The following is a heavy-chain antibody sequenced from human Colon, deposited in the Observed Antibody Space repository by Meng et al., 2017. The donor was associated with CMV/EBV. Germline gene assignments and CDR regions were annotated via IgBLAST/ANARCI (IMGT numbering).Heavy chain of an antibody. Sequence: GESLKISCAASGFTFSDHGMHWVRQAPGKGLEWVAFIRRDGSNKYYADSVKGRFTISRDNSKNSLYLQMNSLRAEDTAVYYCAKDARTSLEWILTHYIDFWGQGTLVTVSS. CDR3: AKDARTSLEWILTHYIDF. J-gene: IGHJ4*02. D-gene: IGHD3-3*01. V-gene: IGHV3-30*02. CDR1: GFTFSDHG. CDR2: IRRDGSNK.